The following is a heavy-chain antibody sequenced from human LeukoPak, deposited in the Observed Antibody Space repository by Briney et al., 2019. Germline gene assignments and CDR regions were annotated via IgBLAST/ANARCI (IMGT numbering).Heavy chain of an antibody. CDR2: IIPIFGTA. Sequence: SVKASCKASGGTFSSYAISWVRQAPGQGLEWMGGIIPIFGTANYAQKFQGRVTITADESTSTAYMELSSLRSEDTAVYYCARRGYSGYPLSYYFDYWGQGTLVTVSS. J-gene: IGHJ4*02. V-gene: IGHV1-69*13. CDR3: ARRGYSGYPLSYYFDY. D-gene: IGHD5-12*01. CDR1: GGTFSSYA.